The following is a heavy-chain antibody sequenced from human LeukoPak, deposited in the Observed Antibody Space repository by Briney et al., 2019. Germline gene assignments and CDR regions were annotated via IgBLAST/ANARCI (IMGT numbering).Heavy chain of an antibody. J-gene: IGHJ3*02. CDR1: GFTFTFYD. CDR3: ARGRRHVFDI. V-gene: IGHV1-8*03. Sequence: ASVMVSCRASGFTFTFYDIRWVRQAAGQGLEWMGSINPLGGNTTYANSFLGRFTITRNTSKSSAYLQLNSLTSEDTAVYYCARGRRHVFDIWGQGTTVTGS. CDR2: INPLGGNT.